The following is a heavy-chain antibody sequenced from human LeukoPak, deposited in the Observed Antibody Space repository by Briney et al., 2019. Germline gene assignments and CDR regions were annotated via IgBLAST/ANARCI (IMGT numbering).Heavy chain of an antibody. D-gene: IGHD3-22*01. CDR2: IYYSGSS. J-gene: IGHJ3*02. CDR3: ARDSPDSSGYLDTFDI. CDR1: GGSISSYY. Sequence: PSETLSLTCTVSGGSISSYYWSWIRQPPGKGLEWIGYIYYSGSSNYNPSLKSRVTISVDTSKNQFSLKLSSVTAADTAVYYCARDSPDSSGYLDTFDIWGQGTMVIVSS. V-gene: IGHV4-59*01.